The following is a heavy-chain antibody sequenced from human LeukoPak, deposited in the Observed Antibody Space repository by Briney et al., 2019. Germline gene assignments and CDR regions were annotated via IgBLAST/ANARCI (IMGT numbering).Heavy chain of an antibody. J-gene: IGHJ4*02. Sequence: ASVKVSCKASGYTFTGYYMHWVRQAPGQGLEWLGRINPNSGVPNYAQKFQGRVTMTRDTSISTAYMELSRLRSDDTAVYYCAREGRGYYYDSSGYCDYWGQGTLVTVSS. CDR1: GYTFTGYY. D-gene: IGHD3-22*01. CDR2: INPNSGVP. V-gene: IGHV1-2*06. CDR3: AREGRGYYYDSSGYCDY.